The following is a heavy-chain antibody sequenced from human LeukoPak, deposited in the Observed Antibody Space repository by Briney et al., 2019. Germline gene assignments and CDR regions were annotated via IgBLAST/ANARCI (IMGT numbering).Heavy chain of an antibody. CDR2: IYSGGST. J-gene: IGHJ3*02. V-gene: IGHV3-53*01. CDR3: ARTQAPYCSGGSCYSDDAFDI. Sequence: GGSLRLFCAASGFTVSSNYMSWVRQAPGKGLEWVSVIYSGGSTYYAASVKGRFTISRDNSKNTLYLQMNNLRAEDTAVYYWARTQAPYCSGGSCYSDDAFDIWGQGTMVTVSS. CDR1: GFTVSSNY. D-gene: IGHD2-15*01.